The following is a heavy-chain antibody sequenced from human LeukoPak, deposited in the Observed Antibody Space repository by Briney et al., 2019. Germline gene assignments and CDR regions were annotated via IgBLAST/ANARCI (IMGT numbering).Heavy chain of an antibody. CDR1: GGSISSSSYY. V-gene: IGHV4-61*01. J-gene: IGHJ4*02. CDR3: ARVSGSSWYEEYFDY. CDR2: IYYSGST. Sequence: NPSETLSLTCTVSGGSISSSSYYWSWIRQPPGKGLEWIGCIYYSGSTNYNPSLKSPVTISVDTSKNQFSLKLSSVTAADTAVYYCARVSGSSWYEEYFDYWGQGTLVTVSS. D-gene: IGHD6-13*01.